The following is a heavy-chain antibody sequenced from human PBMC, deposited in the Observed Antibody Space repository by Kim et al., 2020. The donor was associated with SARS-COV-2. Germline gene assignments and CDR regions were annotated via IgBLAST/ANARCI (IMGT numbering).Heavy chain of an antibody. D-gene: IGHD1-7*01. CDR2: IHHTGST. Sequence: SETLSLTCTVSGGSISSSSFYWGWIRQPPGKGLEWIGNIHHTGSTYYTPSLKSRVTISVDTSKNQFALKLSSVSAADTAVYYCARQRRTRGNYDFAYWG. J-gene: IGHJ4*01. V-gene: IGHV4-39*01. CDR3: ARQRRTRGNYDFAY. CDR1: GGSISSSSFY.